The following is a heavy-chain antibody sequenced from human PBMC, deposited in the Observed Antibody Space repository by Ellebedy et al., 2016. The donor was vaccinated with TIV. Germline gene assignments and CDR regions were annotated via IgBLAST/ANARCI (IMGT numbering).Heavy chain of an antibody. CDR3: ARDLMAGGGMVV. D-gene: IGHD5-24*01. CDR2: IWYDGSEK. Sequence: GESLKISCAASGFTFSRHGMHWVRQAPGKGLEWVAVIWYDGSEKYYADSVKGRFTISRDNSKNTLYLQMNSLRVEDTPVYYCARDLMAGGGMVVWGQGTTVTVSS. J-gene: IGHJ6*02. CDR1: GFTFSRHG. V-gene: IGHV3-33*01.